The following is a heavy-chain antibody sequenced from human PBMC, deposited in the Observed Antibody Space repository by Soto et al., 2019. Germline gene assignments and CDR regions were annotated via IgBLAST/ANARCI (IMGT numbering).Heavy chain of an antibody. V-gene: IGHV3-48*03. CDR3: AREGLLEAYDY. J-gene: IGHJ4*02. CDR2: ISTSGSTI. CDR1: GFTFNNYE. Sequence: EVQLVESGGGLVQPGGSLRLSCIASGFTFNNYEMNWVRQAPGKGLEWLSYISTSGSTIFYADSVEGRFTVSRDNAKNSLYLQMNSLRAEDTAVYYCAREGLLEAYDYWGQGTLVTVFS. D-gene: IGHD1-1*01.